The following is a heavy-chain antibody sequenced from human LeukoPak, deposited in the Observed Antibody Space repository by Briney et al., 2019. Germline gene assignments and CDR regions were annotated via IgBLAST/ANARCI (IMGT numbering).Heavy chain of an antibody. CDR3: ARETVVVVAATSWFDP. V-gene: IGHV4-59*01. CDR1: GGSISSYY. Sequence: SETLSLTCTVSGGSISSYYWSWIRQPPGKGLEWIGYIYYSGSTNYNPSLKSRVTISVDTSKNQFSLKLSSVTAADTAVYYCARETVVVVAATSWFDPWGQGTLVTVSS. CDR2: IYYSGST. D-gene: IGHD2-15*01. J-gene: IGHJ5*02.